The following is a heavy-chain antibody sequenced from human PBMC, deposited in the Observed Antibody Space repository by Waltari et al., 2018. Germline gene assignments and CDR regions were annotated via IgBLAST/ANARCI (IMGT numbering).Heavy chain of an antibody. Sequence: EVQLVESGGGLVKPGGSLRLSCAASGFTFSSYRMTWVRQAPGKGREWVSSISSSSSYIYYADSVKGRFTISRDNAKNSLYLQMNSLRAEDTAVYYCARECRAAAVDDAFDIWGQGTMVTVSS. CDR2: ISSSSSYI. CDR1: GFTFSSYR. D-gene: IGHD6-13*01. J-gene: IGHJ3*02. V-gene: IGHV3-21*01. CDR3: ARECRAAAVDDAFDI.